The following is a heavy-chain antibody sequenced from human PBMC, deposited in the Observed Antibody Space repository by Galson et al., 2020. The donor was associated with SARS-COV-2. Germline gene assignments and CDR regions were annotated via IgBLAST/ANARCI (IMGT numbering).Heavy chain of an antibody. CDR1: GYSVSTTNY. J-gene: IGHJ2*01. Sequence: SETLSLTCTVSGYSVSTTNYWGWVRQPPGRGLEWIGSVYPSGTTYYNPSLKSPVTISVDTSKNQFSLRLDPVTAADTALYYCARQGVNMIVLVTVPGWYFDLWGRGTLVTVSS. CDR2: VYPSGTT. CDR3: ARQGVNMIVLVTVPGWYFDL. D-gene: IGHD3-22*01. V-gene: IGHV4-38-2*02.